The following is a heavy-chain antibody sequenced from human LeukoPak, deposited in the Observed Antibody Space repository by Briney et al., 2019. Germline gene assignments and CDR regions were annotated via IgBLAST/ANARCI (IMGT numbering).Heavy chain of an antibody. CDR1: GGSIRNYF. CDR2: IFHTGST. V-gene: IGHV4-59*01. D-gene: IGHD3-16*02. CDR3: ASSDDIVIVPGTSQQYLLH. J-gene: IGHJ1*01. Sequence: SETLSLTCTVSGGSIRNYFWSWIRQPPGKGLDWLGYIFHTGSTYYDPTLRSRVTISVDTSKNQISLQLSSVTAADTAVYFCASSDDIVIVPGTSQQYLLHWGRGTLVTVSS.